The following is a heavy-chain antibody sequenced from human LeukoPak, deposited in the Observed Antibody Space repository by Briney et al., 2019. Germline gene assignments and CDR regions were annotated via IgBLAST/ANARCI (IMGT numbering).Heavy chain of an antibody. CDR3: AREDSVAGALADY. CDR2: ISSSSSYI. Sequence: PGGSLRLXCAASGFTFSSYSMNWVRPAPGKGLERVSSISSSSSYIYYADSVKGRFTISRDNAKNSLYLQMNSLRAEDTAVYYCAREDSVAGALADYWGQGTLVTVSS. J-gene: IGHJ4*02. V-gene: IGHV3-21*01. CDR1: GFTFSSYS. D-gene: IGHD6-19*01.